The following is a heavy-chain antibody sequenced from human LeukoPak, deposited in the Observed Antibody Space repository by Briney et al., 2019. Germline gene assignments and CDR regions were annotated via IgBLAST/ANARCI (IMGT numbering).Heavy chain of an antibody. CDR2: ISGSGGST. CDR3: ARDLSGTTLVDY. Sequence: GGSLRLSCAASGFTFSSYAMSWVRQAPGKGLEWVSAISGSGGSTYYADSVKGRFTISRDNSKNTLYLQMSSLRRDDTAMYYCARDLSGTTLVDYWGQGTLVTVSS. J-gene: IGHJ4*02. CDR1: GFTFSSYA. D-gene: IGHD1-1*01. V-gene: IGHV3-23*01.